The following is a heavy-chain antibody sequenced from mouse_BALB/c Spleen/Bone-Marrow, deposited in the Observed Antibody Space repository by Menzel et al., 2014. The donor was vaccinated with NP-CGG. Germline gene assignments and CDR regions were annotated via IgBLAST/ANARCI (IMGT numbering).Heavy chain of an antibody. CDR1: GYTFTDNW. V-gene: IGHV1-69*01. D-gene: IGHD2-4*01. J-gene: IGHJ4*01. CDR2: IDTSDSYT. CDR3: ARGGHDFSLDY. Sequence: QVQLQQSGAELGMPGASVKMSCKASGYTFTDNWIYWVKQRPGQGLEWIGAIDTSDSYTNYNQKFMGKASLTVDASSSTAYMRVSSLTSDDSAVYYCARGGHDFSLDYWGRGTSVTVSS.